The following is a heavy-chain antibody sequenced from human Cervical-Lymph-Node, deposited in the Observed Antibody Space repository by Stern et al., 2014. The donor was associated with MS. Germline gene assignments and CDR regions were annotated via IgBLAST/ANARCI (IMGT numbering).Heavy chain of an antibody. CDR3: ARAIGFCSGGNCEPYYYYGIDV. J-gene: IGHJ6*02. Sequence: EVQLVESGGDLVQPGRSLRLSCAASGFRFDDYAMSWVRQAPGKGLEWVSGISWSSGKIGYADSVKGRFTISRDNVKNSLFLQMNSLRSEDTASYYCARAIGFCSGGNCEPYYYYGIDVWGQGTRVTVSS. CDR2: ISWSSGKI. CDR1: GFRFDDYA. D-gene: IGHD2-15*01. V-gene: IGHV3-9*01.